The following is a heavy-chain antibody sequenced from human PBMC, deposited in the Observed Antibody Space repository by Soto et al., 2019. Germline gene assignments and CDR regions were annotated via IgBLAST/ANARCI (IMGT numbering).Heavy chain of an antibody. V-gene: IGHV3-53*01. CDR2: IYSGGST. D-gene: IGHD3-22*01. CDR1: GFTVSSNY. CDR3: ARDRRYYDSSGYYYGLSWYFDL. Sequence: GGSLRLSCAASGFTVSSNYMSWVRQAPGKGLEWVSVIYSGGSTYYADSVKGRFTISRDNSKNTLYLQMNSLRAEDTAVYYWARDRRYYDSSGYYYGLSWYFDLWGRGTLVTVSS. J-gene: IGHJ2*01.